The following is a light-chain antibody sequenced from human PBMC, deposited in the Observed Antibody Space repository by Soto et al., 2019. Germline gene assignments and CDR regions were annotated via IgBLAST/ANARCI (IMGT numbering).Light chain of an antibody. Sequence: DIQMTQSPSTLSATAGDRVTITCRASQSISSWLAWYQQKPGKAPKLLIYDASSLESGVPSRFSGSGSGTEFTLTISSLQPDDFATYYCQQYNSYPWTFSQGTKVDIK. V-gene: IGKV1-5*01. CDR3: QQYNSYPWT. J-gene: IGKJ1*01. CDR1: QSISSW. CDR2: DAS.